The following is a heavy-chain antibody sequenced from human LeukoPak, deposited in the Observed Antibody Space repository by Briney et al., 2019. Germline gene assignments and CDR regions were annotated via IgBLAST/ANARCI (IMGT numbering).Heavy chain of an antibody. D-gene: IGHD3-9*01. CDR1: GFTFRRYD. J-gene: IGHJ4*02. CDR2: ISSSMISI. V-gene: IGHV3-21*01. CDR3: ARVYDVLTGGFDH. Sequence: KSGGSLRLSCASSGFTFRRYDMNWVRQAPGKGLEWVSFISSSMISIHYADSVQGRFTISRDNARNILYLQMDSLRAEDTAVYYCARVYDVLTGGFDHWGQGALVTVSS.